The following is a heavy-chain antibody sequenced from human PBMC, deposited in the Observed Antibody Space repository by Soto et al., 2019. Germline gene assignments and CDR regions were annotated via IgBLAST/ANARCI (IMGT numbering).Heavy chain of an antibody. CDR1: GYSFTSYW. V-gene: IGHV5-51*01. J-gene: IGHJ6*02. CDR2: IYPGDSDT. Sequence: PGESLKISCKGSGYSFTSYWIGWVRQMPGKGLEWMGIIYPGDSDTRYSPSFQGQVTISADKSISTAYLQWSSLKASDTAMYYCAGGGVLGVMTPTRDYYGMDFWGQGTTVNVS. CDR3: AGGGVLGVMTPTRDYYGMDF. D-gene: IGHD3-10*01.